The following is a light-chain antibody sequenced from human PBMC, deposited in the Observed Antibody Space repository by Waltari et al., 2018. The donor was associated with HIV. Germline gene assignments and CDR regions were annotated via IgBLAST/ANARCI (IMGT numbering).Light chain of an antibody. CDR1: SSDVGSYNL. CDR2: EVS. Sequence: QSALTQPASVSGSPGQSIPLSCTGTSSDVGSYNLFSWYQQHPGKAPKLMIYEVSKRPSGVSNRFSGSKSGNTASLTISGLQAEDEADYYCCSYAGSSTYVFGTGTKVTVL. V-gene: IGLV2-23*02. J-gene: IGLJ1*01. CDR3: CSYAGSSTYV.